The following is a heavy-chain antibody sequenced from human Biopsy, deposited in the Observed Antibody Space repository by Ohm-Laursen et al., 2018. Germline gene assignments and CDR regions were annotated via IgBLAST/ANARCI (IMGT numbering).Heavy chain of an antibody. CDR1: GFTFSDYY. Sequence: SLRLSCAASGFTFSDYYMSWIRQAPGRGLEWVSHISGIGDTTYYADSVKGRFTISRDNSKNSLYLQMNSLRADDTAIYYCAKDLHNYGMDVWGQGTTVTVSS. V-gene: IGHV3-11*04. J-gene: IGHJ6*02. CDR2: ISGIGDTT. CDR3: AKDLHNYGMDV.